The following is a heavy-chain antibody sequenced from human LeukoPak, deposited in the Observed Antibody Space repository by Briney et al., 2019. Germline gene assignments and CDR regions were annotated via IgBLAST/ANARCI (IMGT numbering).Heavy chain of an antibody. Sequence: GTSVKVSCKASGFTFTSSAVQWARQVRGQRLEWIGWIVVGSGNTNYAQKFQERVTITRDMSTSTAYMELSSLRSEDTAVYYCAASPDYYDSSGYSYYFDYWGQGTLVTVSS. CDR2: IVVGSGNT. CDR3: AASPDYYDSSGYSYYFDY. D-gene: IGHD3-22*01. V-gene: IGHV1-58*01. CDR1: GFTFTSSA. J-gene: IGHJ4*02.